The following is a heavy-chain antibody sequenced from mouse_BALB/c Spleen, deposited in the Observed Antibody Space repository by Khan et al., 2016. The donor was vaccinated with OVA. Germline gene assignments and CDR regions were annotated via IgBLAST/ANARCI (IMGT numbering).Heavy chain of an antibody. Sequence: EVELVESGGGLVQPGVSLRLSCATSGFTFTDYYMTWVRQPPGEALEWLGFIAKKADGYRTEYSASVKGRFTISRDTSQNILYLQMTTLRAEDSATYYCARDQVRSYFDYWGQGTTLTVSS. D-gene: IGHD1-3*01. J-gene: IGHJ2*01. CDR3: ARDQVRSYFDY. CDR1: GFTFTDYY. V-gene: IGHV7-3*02. CDR2: IAKKADGYRT.